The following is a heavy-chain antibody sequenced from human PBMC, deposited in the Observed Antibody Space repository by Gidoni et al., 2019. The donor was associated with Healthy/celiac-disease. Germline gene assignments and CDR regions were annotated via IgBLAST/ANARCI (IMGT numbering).Heavy chain of an antibody. D-gene: IGHD6-13*01. CDR2: IIPIFGTA. V-gene: IGHV1-69*01. J-gene: IGHJ6*02. CDR3: ARVLYSGGSSWYVDYYYGMDV. Sequence: QVQLVQSGAEVKKPGSSVKVSCKASGGTFSSYAISWVRQAPGQGLEWMGGIIPIFGTANYAQKFQGRVTITADESTSTAYMELSSLRSEDTAVYYCARVLYSGGSSWYVDYYYGMDVWGQGTTVTVSS. CDR1: GGTFSSYA.